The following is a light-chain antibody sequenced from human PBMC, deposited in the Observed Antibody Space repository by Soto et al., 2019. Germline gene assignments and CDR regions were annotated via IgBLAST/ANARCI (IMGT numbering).Light chain of an antibody. CDR3: QQYNNWWT. CDR1: QTVGGH. J-gene: IGKJ1*01. V-gene: IGKV3-11*01. CDR2: ETS. Sequence: EVVLTESRATLSLSPGERATLSCRASQTVGGHFAWYQQKPGQAPRLLISETSNRATGIPGRFSGSGSGTDVTLTISSLEPEDFAVYYCQQYNNWWTFGQGTKVDI.